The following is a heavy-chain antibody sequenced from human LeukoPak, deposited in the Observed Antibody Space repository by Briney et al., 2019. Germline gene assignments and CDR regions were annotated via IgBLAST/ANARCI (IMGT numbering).Heavy chain of an antibody. CDR3: ARDPSGGSGSGSPFDY. V-gene: IGHV6-1*01. CDR1: GDSVSTNSAA. D-gene: IGHD3-10*01. J-gene: IGHJ4*02. CDR2: TYYRSKWYN. Sequence: SQTLSLTCAISGDSVSTNSAAWNWIRQSPSRGLEWLGRTYYRSKWYNDYAESVKSRITITPDTSKNQFSLQLNSVTPEDTAVYYCARDPSGGSGSGSPFDYWGQGTLVTVSS.